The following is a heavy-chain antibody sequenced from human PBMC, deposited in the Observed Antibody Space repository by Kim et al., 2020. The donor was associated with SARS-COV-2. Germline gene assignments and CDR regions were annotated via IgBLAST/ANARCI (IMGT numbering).Heavy chain of an antibody. CDR1: GGSISSYY. J-gene: IGHJ6*03. CDR2: IYYSGST. CDR3: ARVLQYGSNSESRIRYYYYDKDV. D-gene: IGHD4-4*01. Sequence: SETLSLTCTVSGGSISSYYWSWIRQPPGKGLEWIGYIYYSGSTNYNPSLKSRVTISVDTSKNQFSLKLSSVTAADTAVYYCARVLQYGSNSESRIRYYYYDKDVWGKETTVTVSS. V-gene: IGHV4-59*01.